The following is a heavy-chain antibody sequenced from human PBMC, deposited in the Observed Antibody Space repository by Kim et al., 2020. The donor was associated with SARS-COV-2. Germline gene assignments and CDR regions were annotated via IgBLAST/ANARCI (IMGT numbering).Heavy chain of an antibody. J-gene: IGHJ4*02. D-gene: IGHD3-16*01. CDR2: T. CDR3: AREGESLKHFDY. V-gene: IGHV1-46*01. Sequence: TNYAPRVRGKVTVTRDTSTSTLYMELTSLRSEDTAVYYCAREGESLKHFDYWGQGTLVTVSS.